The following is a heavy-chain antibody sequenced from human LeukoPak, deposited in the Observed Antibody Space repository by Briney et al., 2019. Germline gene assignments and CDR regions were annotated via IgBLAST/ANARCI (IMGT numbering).Heavy chain of an antibody. CDR3: ARSGMTRFDY. D-gene: IGHD1-26*01. Sequence: GGSLRLSCTTSGFTFADYTMHWFRQAPGKGLESVSSFSGSGGSTYYTDSVKGRFTISRDNSKSTLYLQMNSLRAEDTAVYYCARSGMTRFDYWGQGTLVTVSS. CDR2: FSGSGGST. J-gene: IGHJ4*02. V-gene: IGHV3-23*01. CDR1: GFTFADYT.